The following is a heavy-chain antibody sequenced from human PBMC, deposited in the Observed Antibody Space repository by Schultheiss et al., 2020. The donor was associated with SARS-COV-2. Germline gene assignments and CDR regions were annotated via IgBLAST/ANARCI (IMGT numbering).Heavy chain of an antibody. V-gene: IGHV1-69*04. D-gene: IGHD3-9*01. CDR1: GGTFSSYA. CDR2: IIPIFGIA. Sequence: SVKVSCKASGGTFSSYAISWVRQAPGQGLEWMGRIIPIFGIANYAQKFQGRVTITADKSTSTAYMELSSLRSEDTAVYYCARDIPKFDILTGYAVGWFDPWGQGTLVTVSS. CDR3: ARDIPKFDILTGYAVGWFDP. J-gene: IGHJ5*02.